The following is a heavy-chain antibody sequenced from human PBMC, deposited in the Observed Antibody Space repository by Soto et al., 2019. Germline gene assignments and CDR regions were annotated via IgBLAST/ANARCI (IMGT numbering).Heavy chain of an antibody. CDR2: IYYSGST. V-gene: IGHV4-59*01. J-gene: IGHJ4*02. D-gene: IGHD3-3*01. CDR1: GGSISSYY. CDR3: ARGSGYYSY. Sequence: PSETLSLTCTVSGGSISSYYWSWIRQPPGKGLEWIGYIYYSGSTNYNPSLKSRVTISVDTSKNQFSLKLSSVTAADTAVYYCARGSGYYSYWGQGTLVTVSS.